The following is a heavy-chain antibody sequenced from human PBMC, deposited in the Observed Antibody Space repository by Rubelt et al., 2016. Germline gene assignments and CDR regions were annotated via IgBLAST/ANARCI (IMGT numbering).Heavy chain of an antibody. Sequence: RAPGQGLEWMGWINTNTGNPTYAQGFTGRFVFSLDTSVSTAYLQISSLKAEDTAVYYCARDNIEYSSSFDYWGQGTLVTVSS. CDR3: ARDNIEYSSSFDY. V-gene: IGHV7-4-1*02. D-gene: IGHD6-6*01. CDR2: INTNTGNP. J-gene: IGHJ4*02.